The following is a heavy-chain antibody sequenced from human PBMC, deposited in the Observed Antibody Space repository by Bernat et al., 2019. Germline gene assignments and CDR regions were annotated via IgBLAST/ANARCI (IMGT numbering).Heavy chain of an antibody. D-gene: IGHD5-12*01. V-gene: IGHV4-59*08. CDR3: ARQLRGYDPFDY. CDR2: IYYSGST. CDR1: GGSISSYY. Sequence: QVQLQESGPGLVKPSETLSLTCTVSGGSISSYYWSWIRQLPGKGLEWIGYIYYSGSTNYNPSLKSRVTISVDTSKNQFSLKLSSVTAADTAVYYCARQLRGYDPFDYWGQGTLVTVSS. J-gene: IGHJ4*02.